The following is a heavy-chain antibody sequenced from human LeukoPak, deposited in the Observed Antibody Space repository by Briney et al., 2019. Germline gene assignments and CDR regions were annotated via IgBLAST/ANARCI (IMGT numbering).Heavy chain of an antibody. J-gene: IGHJ3*02. CDR2: IIPIFGTA. CDR3: ASSPTGYDYVWGSYRYYDAFDI. Sequence: SVKVSCKASGGTFSSYAISWVRQAPGQGLEWMGGIIPIFGTANYAQKFQGRVTITADESTSTAYMELSSLRSEDTAVYYCASSPTGYDYVWGSYRYYDAFDIWGQGTMVTVSS. CDR1: GGTFSSYA. D-gene: IGHD3-16*02. V-gene: IGHV1-69*01.